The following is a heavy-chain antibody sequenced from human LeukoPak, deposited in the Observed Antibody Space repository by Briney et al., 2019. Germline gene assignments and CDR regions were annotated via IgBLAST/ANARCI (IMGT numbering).Heavy chain of an antibody. CDR3: ARGRGGTNGLDYFDY. D-gene: IGHD2-8*01. Sequence: ASVKVSCKASGYTFTSYYMHWVRQAPGQGLEWMGIINPSGGSTSYAQKFQGRVTMTRDTSTSTVYMELSSLRSEDTAVYYCARGRGGTNGLDYFDYWGQGTLVTVSS. J-gene: IGHJ4*02. CDR1: GYTFTSYY. V-gene: IGHV1-46*01. CDR2: INPSGGST.